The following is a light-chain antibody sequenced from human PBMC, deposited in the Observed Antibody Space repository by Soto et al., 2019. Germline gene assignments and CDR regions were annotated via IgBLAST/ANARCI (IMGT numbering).Light chain of an antibody. J-gene: IGKJ2*01. CDR1: ESLFGF. CDR3: QSYNDWPFA. Sequence: DIVLTQSPATLSVSPGDTVTLSCRASESLFGFLAWYQQKPGQAPRLLMYGVSTRATGIPARFSGGGSATDVTLTISSLQSEDSAFYFCQSYNDWPFASGLGTRLDI. V-gene: IGKV3-15*01. CDR2: GVS.